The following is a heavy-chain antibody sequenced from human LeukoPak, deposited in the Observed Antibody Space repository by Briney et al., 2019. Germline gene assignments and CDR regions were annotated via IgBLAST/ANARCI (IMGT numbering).Heavy chain of an antibody. V-gene: IGHV3-53*01. CDR3: ARVTEWLLLPNWYFDL. D-gene: IGHD3-22*01. J-gene: IGHJ2*01. CDR1: GFTVSSNY. CDR2: IYSGGST. Sequence: GGSLRLSCAASGFTVSSNYMSWVRQAPGKGLEWVSVIYSGGSTYYADSVKGRFTISRDNSKNTLYLQMNSLRAEDTAVYYCARVTEWLLLPNWYFDLWGRGTLVTVSS.